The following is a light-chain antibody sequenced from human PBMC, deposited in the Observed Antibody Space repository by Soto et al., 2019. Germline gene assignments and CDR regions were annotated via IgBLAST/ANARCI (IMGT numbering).Light chain of an antibody. V-gene: IGKV3-15*01. CDR2: GAS. J-gene: IGKJ2*01. Sequence: EIVITQSPATLSVSPGERATLSCRASQSVSSNLAWYQQKPGQAPRLLIYGASTRATGSPARFSGSGSGTEYTLTISRLQTEDFAVYYCQQYNNWPPYTFGQGTKLEIK. CDR3: QQYNNWPPYT. CDR1: QSVSSN.